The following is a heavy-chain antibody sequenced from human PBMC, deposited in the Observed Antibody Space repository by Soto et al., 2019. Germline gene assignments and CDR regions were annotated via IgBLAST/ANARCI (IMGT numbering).Heavy chain of an antibody. CDR1: GGSISGYY. J-gene: IGHJ4*02. CDR2: IHYSGSS. D-gene: IGHD1-1*01. V-gene: IGHV4-59*08. CDR3: ARHSNEYRKSLDY. Sequence: QLQLQESGPGLVKPSETLSLTCTVSGGSISGYYWSWIRQPPGKGLEWIAYIHYSGSSNSNPSLXXRXTISVDTSRNQFSLKLTSVTAADTAVYYCARHSNEYRKSLDYWGQGTLVTVSS.